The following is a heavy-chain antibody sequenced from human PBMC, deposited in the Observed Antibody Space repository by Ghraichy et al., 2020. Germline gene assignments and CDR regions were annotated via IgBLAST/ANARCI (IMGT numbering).Heavy chain of an antibody. Sequence: ASVKVSCKASGYTFTSYGISWVRQAPGQGLEWMGWISAYNGNTNSAQKLQGRVTMTTDTSTSTAYMELRSLRSDDTAVYYCARVPRFLEWLYPQTDYWGQGTLVTVSS. CDR2: ISAYNGNT. V-gene: IGHV1-18*01. J-gene: IGHJ4*02. CDR3: ARVPRFLEWLYPQTDY. CDR1: GYTFTSYG. D-gene: IGHD3-3*01.